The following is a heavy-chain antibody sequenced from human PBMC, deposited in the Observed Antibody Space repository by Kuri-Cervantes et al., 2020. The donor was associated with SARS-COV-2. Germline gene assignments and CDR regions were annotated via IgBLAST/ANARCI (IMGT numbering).Heavy chain of an antibody. CDR2: IIPIFGTA. J-gene: IGHJ3*02. D-gene: IGHD6-13*01. Sequence: SVKVSCKASGGTFGSYAISWVRQAPGQGLEWMGGIIPIFGTANYAQKFQGRVTITTDESTSTAYMELSSLRSEDTAVYYCARGVGSSWYVDDAFDIWGQGTMVTVSS. CDR1: GGTFGSYA. CDR3: ARGVGSSWYVDDAFDI. V-gene: IGHV1-69*05.